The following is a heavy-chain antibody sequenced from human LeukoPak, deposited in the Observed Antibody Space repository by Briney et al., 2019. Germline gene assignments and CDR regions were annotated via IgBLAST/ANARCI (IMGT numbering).Heavy chain of an antibody. CDR1: GGSISSYY. V-gene: IGHV4-4*07. J-gene: IGHJ4*02. D-gene: IGHD6-13*01. CDR2: IYTSGNT. CDR3: ARGRGSSWYYFDY. Sequence: SETLSLTWTVSGGSISSYYWSWVRQPAGKGLEWVGRIYTSGNTNYNPSLKGRVTMSVDTSKNQFSLNLSSVTAADTAVYYCARGRGSSWYYFDYWGQGTLVTVSS.